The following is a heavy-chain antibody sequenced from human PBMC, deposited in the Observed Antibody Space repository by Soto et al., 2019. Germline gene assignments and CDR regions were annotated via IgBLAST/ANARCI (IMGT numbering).Heavy chain of an antibody. J-gene: IGHJ6*03. Sequence: QVQLVQSGAEVKKPGASVKVSCKASGYTFTSYGIRWVRQAPGQGLEWMGWISAYNGNTNYAQTLQGRVTMTTDTSTSTAYMELRSLRSDDSAVYYCARGVSSSSWHEVYYYYYMDVWGKGTTVTDSS. CDR3: ARGVSSSSWHEVYYYYYMDV. CDR1: GYTFTSYG. CDR2: ISAYNGNT. V-gene: IGHV1-18*01. D-gene: IGHD6-13*01.